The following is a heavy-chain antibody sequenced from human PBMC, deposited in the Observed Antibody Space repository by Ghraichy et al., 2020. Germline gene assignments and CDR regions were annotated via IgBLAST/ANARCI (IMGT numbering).Heavy chain of an antibody. CDR2: ISPNTGVT. Sequence: ASVKVSCKASGYTFIVYYIHWVRQAPGQGLEWMGSISPNTGVTEYAQRFQGRVTMTRDTSISTAYMELSRLTSDDTAVYFCARAPGPFDYWGQGTRVIVS. V-gene: IGHV1-2*02. CDR3: ARAPGPFDY. J-gene: IGHJ4*02. CDR1: GYTFIVYY.